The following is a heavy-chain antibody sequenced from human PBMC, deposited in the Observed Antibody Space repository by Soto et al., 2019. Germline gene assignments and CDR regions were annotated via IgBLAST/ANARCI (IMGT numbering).Heavy chain of an antibody. J-gene: IGHJ6*02. V-gene: IGHV1-8*01. CDR2: MNPNSGDT. CDR1: GYTFSTYD. D-gene: IGHD3-10*01. CDR3: ARVHYYGSGSYEDFFYYYGLDV. Sequence: QVQLVQSGAEVKKPGASVKVSCKASGYTFSTYDINWVRQAPGQGLEWMGWMNPNSGDTSYAQKFLGRVTMTRDSSIRTVYMELSSLSSEDTAVYYCARVHYYGSGSYEDFFYYYGLDVWGQGTTVTVSS.